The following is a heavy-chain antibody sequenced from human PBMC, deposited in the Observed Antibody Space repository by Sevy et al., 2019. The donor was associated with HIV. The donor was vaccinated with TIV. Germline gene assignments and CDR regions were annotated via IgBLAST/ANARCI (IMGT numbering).Heavy chain of an antibody. CDR1: GFTFSTYS. CDR2: ISSTSSYI. Sequence: LSLTCAASGFTFSTYSMNWVRQAPGKGLEWVSSISSTSSYIDYAYSVKGRFTISRDNAKNSPYLQMYNLRAEDTAVYYCARDYNSGWRKFNLFDPWGQGTLVTVSS. V-gene: IGHV3-21*01. CDR3: ARDYNSGWRKFNLFDP. D-gene: IGHD6-19*01. J-gene: IGHJ5*02.